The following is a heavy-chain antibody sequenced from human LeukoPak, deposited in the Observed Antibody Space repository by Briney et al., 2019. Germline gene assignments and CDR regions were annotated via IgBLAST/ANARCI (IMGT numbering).Heavy chain of an antibody. CDR1: GFTFHDYA. CDR3: TKDSVAMVATSDY. V-gene: IGHV3-9*01. D-gene: IGHD5-18*01. CDR2: ISWNSGII. Sequence: GGSLRLSCAASGFTFHDYAMHWVRQAPGKGLEWVSGISWNSGIIGYADSVKGRFTTSRDNAKNSLYLQMNSLRPEDTALYYCTKDSVAMVATSDYWGQGTLVTVSS. J-gene: IGHJ4*02.